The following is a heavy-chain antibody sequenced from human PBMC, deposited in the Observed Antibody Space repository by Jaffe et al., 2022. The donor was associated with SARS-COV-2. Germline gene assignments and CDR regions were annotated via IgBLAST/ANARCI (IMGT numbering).Heavy chain of an antibody. CDR1: GGSVSSGSYS. D-gene: IGHD3-22*01. CDR2: IYNSGST. J-gene: IGHJ4*02. Sequence: QVQLQESGPGLVKPSETLSLTCTVSGGSVSSGSYSWSWIRQPPGEGLEWIGYIYNSGSTNYNPSLKSRVTISVDTSKNQFSLRLTSVTAADTAVYYCARDGGYYDSTTNGYFDFWGQGALVTVSS. CDR3: ARDGGYYDSTTNGYFDF. V-gene: IGHV4-61*01.